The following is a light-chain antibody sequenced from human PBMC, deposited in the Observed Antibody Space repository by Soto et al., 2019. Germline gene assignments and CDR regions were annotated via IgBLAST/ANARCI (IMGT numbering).Light chain of an antibody. CDR3: TSYTSRSTLV. CDR1: STDVGGYDY. Sequence: QSALTQPASVSGSPGQSITISCTGTSTDVGGYDYVSWYQQHPGKVPKLMICEVSNRPSGVSNRFSGSKSGNTASLTISGLQAEDDADYYCTSYTSRSTLVFGTGTKLTVL. J-gene: IGLJ1*01. V-gene: IGLV2-14*01. CDR2: EVS.